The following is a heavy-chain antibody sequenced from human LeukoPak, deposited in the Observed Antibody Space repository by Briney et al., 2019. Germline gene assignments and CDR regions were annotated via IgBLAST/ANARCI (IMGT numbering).Heavy chain of an antibody. CDR2: IYYSGST. D-gene: IGHD3-10*01. CDR3: ARATGGMVRGVISHYFDY. J-gene: IGHJ4*02. CDR1: GGSISSYY. Sequence: SETLSLTCTVSGGSISSYYWSWIRQPPGKGLEWIGYIYYSGSTNYNPSLKSRVTISVDTSKNQFSLKLSSVTAADTAVYYCARATGGMVRGVISHYFDYWGQGTLVTVSS. V-gene: IGHV4-59*08.